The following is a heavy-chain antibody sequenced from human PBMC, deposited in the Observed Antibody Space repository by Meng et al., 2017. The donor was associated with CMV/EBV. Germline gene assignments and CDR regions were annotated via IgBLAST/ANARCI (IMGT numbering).Heavy chain of an antibody. CDR3: ARDRVVRIVGATTDWFDP. CDR2: INPNSGGT. Sequence: ASVKVSCKASGYTFTGYYMHWVRQAPGQGLEWMGWINPNSGGTNYAQKFQGRVTMTRDTSISTAYMELSRLRSDGTAVYYCARDRVVRIVGATTDWFDPWGQGTLVTVSS. V-gene: IGHV1-2*02. J-gene: IGHJ5*02. CDR1: GYTFTGYY. D-gene: IGHD1-26*01.